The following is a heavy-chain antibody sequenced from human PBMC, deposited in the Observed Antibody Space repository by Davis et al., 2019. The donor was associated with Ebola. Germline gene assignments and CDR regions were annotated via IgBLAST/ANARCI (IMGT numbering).Heavy chain of an antibody. CDR1: GFTFTSSA. J-gene: IGHJ6*02. CDR2: INAGNGNT. V-gene: IGHV1-3*01. Sequence: AASVKVSCKASGFTFTSSAMQWVRQARGQRLEWMGWINAGNGNTKYSQKFQGRVTITRDTSASTAYMELSSLRSEDTAVYYCARGPSSTSRYKPIGMDVWGQGTTVTVSS. CDR3: ARGPSSTSRYKPIGMDV. D-gene: IGHD2-2*02.